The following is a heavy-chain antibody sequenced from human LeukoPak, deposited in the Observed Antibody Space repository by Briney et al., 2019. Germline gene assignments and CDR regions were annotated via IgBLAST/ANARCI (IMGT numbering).Heavy chain of an antibody. Sequence: PGGSLRLSCTASEFTFSNYAMHWVRQAPGKGLEFVSGISSNGDSTYYANSLKGRFTISRDNSKNTLYLQMGSLRAEDMTVYYWAKVPKTGSSFDYWGQGTLNTVSS. CDR2: ISSNGDST. CDR3: AKVPKTGSSFDY. V-gene: IGHV3-64*01. CDR1: EFTFSNYA. J-gene: IGHJ4*02. D-gene: IGHD1-26*01.